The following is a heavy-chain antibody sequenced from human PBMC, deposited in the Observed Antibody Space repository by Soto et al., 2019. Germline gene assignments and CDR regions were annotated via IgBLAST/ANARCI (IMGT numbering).Heavy chain of an antibody. CDR3: ARGGHIADY. V-gene: IGHV4-30-2*01. CDR2: ISHSGST. Sequence: PSETLSLTCAVSGGSISSGGYSWSWIRQPPGKGLEWIGYISHSGSTYYNPSLKSRVTISVDRSKNQFSLKLSSVTAADTAVYYCARGGHIADYWGQGTLVTVDS. CDR1: GGSISSGGYS. J-gene: IGHJ4*02. D-gene: IGHD2-21*01.